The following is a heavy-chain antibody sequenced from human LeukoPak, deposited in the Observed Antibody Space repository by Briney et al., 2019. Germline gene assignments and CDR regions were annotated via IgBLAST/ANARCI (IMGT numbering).Heavy chain of an antibody. CDR3: ARDLSTRAPTDAFDI. J-gene: IGHJ3*02. CDR1: GGSISSYY. D-gene: IGHD2-2*01. CDR2: IYYSGST. V-gene: IGHV4-59*12. Sequence: SESLSLTCTVSGGSISSYYWSWIRQPPGKGLEWIGYIYYSGSTNYKHSLRSRFTISVDTSKNQFYLQMSSVTAADTAVYYCARDLSTRAPTDAFDIWGQGTMVTVSS.